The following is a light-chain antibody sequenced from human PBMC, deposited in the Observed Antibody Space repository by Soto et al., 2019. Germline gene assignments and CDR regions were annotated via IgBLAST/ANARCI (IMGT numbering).Light chain of an antibody. CDR3: CSYAGASTFVI. CDR2: EDS. V-gene: IGLV2-23*02. J-gene: IGLJ2*01. CDR1: SSDVGSYNL. Sequence: QSVLTQPASMSGSPGQSITISCTGTSSDVGSYNLVSWYQHRPGKVPKLIIYEDSARPSGVSDRFSGSKSGNTASLTISGLQSEDEADYYCCSYAGASTFVIFGGGTKVTV.